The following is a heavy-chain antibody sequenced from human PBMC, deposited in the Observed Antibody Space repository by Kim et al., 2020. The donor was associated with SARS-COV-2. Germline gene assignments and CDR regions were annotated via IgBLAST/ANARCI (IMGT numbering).Heavy chain of an antibody. V-gene: IGHV3-23*01. Sequence: GGSLRLSCAASGFTFSSYAMSWVRQAPGKGLEWVSAISGSGGSTYYADSVKGRFTISRDNSKNTLYLQMNSLRAEDTAVYYCAKDDDYYDSSGYYASPHDYWGQGTLVTVSS. CDR1: GFTFSSYA. J-gene: IGHJ4*02. CDR3: AKDDDYYDSSGYYASPHDY. CDR2: ISGSGGST. D-gene: IGHD3-22*01.